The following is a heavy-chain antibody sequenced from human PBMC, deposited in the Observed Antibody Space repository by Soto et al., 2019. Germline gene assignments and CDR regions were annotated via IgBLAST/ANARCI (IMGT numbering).Heavy chain of an antibody. CDR1: GGSISNYY. V-gene: IGHV4-59*01. CDR2: VYYSGNT. Sequence: SETLSLTCSISGGSISNYYWTWIRQTPGKGLEWIGYVYYSGNTNYNPSLKSRVSISVDMSKNQFSLELSSVTAADTAMYYCARRGPKICSSTSCYNYYYGMDVWGQGTTVTVSS. D-gene: IGHD2-2*02. J-gene: IGHJ6*02. CDR3: ARRGPKICSSTSCYNYYYGMDV.